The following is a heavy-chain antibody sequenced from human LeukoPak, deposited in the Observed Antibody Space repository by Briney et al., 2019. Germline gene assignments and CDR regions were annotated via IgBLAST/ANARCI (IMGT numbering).Heavy chain of an antibody. D-gene: IGHD7-27*01. V-gene: IGHV5-51*01. CDR1: GYSFSNSW. CDR3: ARLSDRNWGHPPDF. Sequence: GESLKISCKGSGYSFSNSWIGWVRQVPGKGLDWMGIIYPGDSDTRYSPSFQGQVTISADKSINTAYLQWSSLKASDTAMYYCARLSDRNWGHPPDFWGQGTLVTVSS. CDR2: IYPGDSDT. J-gene: IGHJ4*02.